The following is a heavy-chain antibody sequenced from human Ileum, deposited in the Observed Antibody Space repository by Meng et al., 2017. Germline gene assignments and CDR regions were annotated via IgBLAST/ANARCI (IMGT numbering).Heavy chain of an antibody. D-gene: IGHD5-12*01. Sequence: QVQLQXXGPRLVKPSQTLSLTCTVSGGSISSGDYYWSWIRQPPGKGXXWMXEYSDGGTTSYNPSLXXXXTIXIXTSKNXFSLRLSXXXAADTAVYYCXRDGGYVFYKWFDPWGQGTLVTVSS. V-gene: IGHV4-30-4*01. CDR1: GGSISSGDYY. CDR3: XRDGGYVFYKWFDP. J-gene: IGHJ5*02. CDR2: YSDGGTT.